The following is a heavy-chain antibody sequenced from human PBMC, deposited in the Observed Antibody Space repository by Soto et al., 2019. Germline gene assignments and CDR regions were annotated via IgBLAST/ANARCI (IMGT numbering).Heavy chain of an antibody. Sequence: PGGSLRLSCAASGFIFRNYAMSWVRQAPGKGLEWVAVIWYDGSNKYYADSVKGRFTISRDNSKNTLYLQMNSLRAEDTAVYYCAKVSSSWYAGFFGLWGQGTLVTVSS. J-gene: IGHJ4*02. CDR1: GFIFRNYA. CDR2: IWYDGSNK. V-gene: IGHV3-33*06. D-gene: IGHD6-13*01. CDR3: AKVSSSWYAGFFGL.